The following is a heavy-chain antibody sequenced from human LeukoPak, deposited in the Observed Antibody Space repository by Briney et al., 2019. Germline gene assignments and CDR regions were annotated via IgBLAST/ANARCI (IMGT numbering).Heavy chain of an antibody. Sequence: GGSLRLSCAASGFTFSSYWMHWVRQVPGKGLVWVSRINNDGSSTSYADSVKGRFTISRDNAKNMLYLQMNSLRAEDTAVYYCARGTVGDYNWFDSWGQGTLVTVSS. CDR1: GFTFSSYW. CDR2: INNDGSST. J-gene: IGHJ5*01. V-gene: IGHV3-74*01. CDR3: ARGTVGDYNWFDS. D-gene: IGHD3-16*01.